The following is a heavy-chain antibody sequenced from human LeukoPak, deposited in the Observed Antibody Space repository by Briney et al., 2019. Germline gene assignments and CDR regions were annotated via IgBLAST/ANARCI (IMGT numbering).Heavy chain of an antibody. CDR2: MNPNSGNT. Sequence: GASVKVSCKASGYTFTSYDINWVRQATGQGLEWMGWMNPNSGNTGYAQKLQGRVTITRNTSISTAYMELSSLRSEDTAVYYCARGKLVMVRGVKSSGDYWGQGTLVTVSS. D-gene: IGHD3-10*01. CDR1: GYTFTSYD. CDR3: ARGKLVMVRGVKSSGDY. V-gene: IGHV1-8*03. J-gene: IGHJ4*02.